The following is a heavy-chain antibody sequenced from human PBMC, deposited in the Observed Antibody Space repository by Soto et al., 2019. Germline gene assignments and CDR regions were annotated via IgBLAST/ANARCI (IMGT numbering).Heavy chain of an antibody. J-gene: IGHJ4*02. CDR2: IYHSGST. CDR3: ARGRSRYYDSSGYGLDY. D-gene: IGHD3-22*01. CDR1: GGSISSGGYS. V-gene: IGHV4-30-2*01. Sequence: SETLSLTCAVSGGSISSGGYSWSWIRQPPGKGLEWIGYIYHSGSTYYNPSLKSRVTISVDRSKNQFSLKLSSVTAADTAVYYCARGRSRYYDSSGYGLDYWGQGTLVTVSS.